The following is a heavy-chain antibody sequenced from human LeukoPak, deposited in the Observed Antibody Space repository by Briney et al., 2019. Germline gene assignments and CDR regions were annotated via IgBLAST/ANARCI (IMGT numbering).Heavy chain of an antibody. Sequence: SETLSLTCTVSGGSISSSSYYWGWIRQPPGKGLEWIGSIYYSGSTYYNPSLKSRVTISVDTSKNQFSLKLSSVTAADTAVYYCARAPGTTFDYWGHGNMVTVPS. CDR1: GGSISSSSYY. J-gene: IGHJ4*01. D-gene: IGHD4-17*01. V-gene: IGHV4-39*01. CDR3: ARAPGTTFDY. CDR2: IYYSGST.